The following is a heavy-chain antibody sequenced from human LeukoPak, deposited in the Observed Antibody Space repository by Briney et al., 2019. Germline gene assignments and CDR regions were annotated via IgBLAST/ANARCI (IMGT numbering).Heavy chain of an antibody. CDR1: GFTFSSYW. CDR2: INSDGSST. D-gene: IGHD3-16*01. J-gene: IGHJ6*03. CDR3: LGGYYYSYMDV. Sequence: GGSLRLSCAASGFTFSSYWMHWVRQAPGKGLVWVSRINSDGSSTSYADSVKGRFTISRDNAKNTLYLQMNSPRAEDTAVYYCLGGYYYSYMDVWGKGTTVTISS. V-gene: IGHV3-74*01.